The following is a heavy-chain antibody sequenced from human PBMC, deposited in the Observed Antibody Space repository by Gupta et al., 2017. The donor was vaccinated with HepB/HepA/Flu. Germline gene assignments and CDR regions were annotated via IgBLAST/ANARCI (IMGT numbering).Heavy chain of an antibody. CDR2: ISYDGRNK. D-gene: IGHD3-3*01. Sequence: QVQLVVSGGGVVQPGRSLRLPCSASGSTFRSYGMRWVRQAPGKGLEWVAVISYDGRNKYYADSVKGRFTISRDNSKNTLYLQMNSLRAEDTAVYYCAKAGLGYEYYMDVWGKGTMVTVSS. CDR3: AKAGLGYEYYMDV. V-gene: IGHV3-30*18. CDR1: GSTFRSYG. J-gene: IGHJ6*03.